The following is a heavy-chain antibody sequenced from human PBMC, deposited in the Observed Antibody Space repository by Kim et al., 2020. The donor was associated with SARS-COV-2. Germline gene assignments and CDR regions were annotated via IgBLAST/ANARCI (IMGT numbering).Heavy chain of an antibody. J-gene: IGHJ4*02. D-gene: IGHD4-4*01. CDR3: ARENDYSNFFDY. Sequence: RDYLDSVKGRFTIPRDNAKDSLYLQMNSLRAEDTAVYYCARENDYSNFFDYWGQGTLVTVSS. V-gene: IGHV3-7*03. CDR2: R.